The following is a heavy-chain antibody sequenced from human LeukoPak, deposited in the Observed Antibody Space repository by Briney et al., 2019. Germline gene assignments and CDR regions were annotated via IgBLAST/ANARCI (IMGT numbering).Heavy chain of an antibody. D-gene: IGHD3-10*01. CDR2: INPILGIA. CDR1: GGTFSSYA. V-gene: IGHV1-69*04. Sequence: SVKVSCKASGGTFSSYAIRWVRQAPGQGLEWMGRINPILGIANYAQKFQGRVTITADKSTSTAYMELSSLISEDTAVYYCARAPSYGSGSPFDYWGQGTLVTVSS. J-gene: IGHJ4*02. CDR3: ARAPSYGSGSPFDY.